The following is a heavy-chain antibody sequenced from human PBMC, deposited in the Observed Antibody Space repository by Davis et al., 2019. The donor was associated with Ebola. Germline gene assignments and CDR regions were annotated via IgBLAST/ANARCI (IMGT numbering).Heavy chain of an antibody. Sequence: GESLKISCAASGFTFSTYGIHWVRQTPGKGLEWVAVIWYDGSKKYYVDSVKGRFTISRDNSKNTVYLQMDCLRAEDTAVYYCAIPDCSGANCYSVYIKNWGQGTLVTVSS. CDR3: AIPDCSGANCYSVYIKN. V-gene: IGHV3-33*01. CDR2: IWYDGSKK. CDR1: GFTFSTYG. D-gene: IGHD2-15*01. J-gene: IGHJ4*02.